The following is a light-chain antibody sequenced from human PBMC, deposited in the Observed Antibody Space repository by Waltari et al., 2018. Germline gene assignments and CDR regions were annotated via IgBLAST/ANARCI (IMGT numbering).Light chain of an antibody. V-gene: IGKV1-33*01. CDR1: QGISNW. Sequence: IRMTRSPPSRSASVGERFTITCRASQGISNWLAWYQQKPGKAPKLLIYRASNLETGVPSRFSGSGSGTDFTLTISSLQPEDIATYYCQQHDNSPFTFGPGTKLDIK. J-gene: IGKJ3*01. CDR2: RAS. CDR3: QQHDNSPFT.